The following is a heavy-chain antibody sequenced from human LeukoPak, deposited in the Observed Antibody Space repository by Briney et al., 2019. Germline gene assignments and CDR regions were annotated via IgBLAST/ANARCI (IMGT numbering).Heavy chain of an antibody. V-gene: IGHV1-69*04. D-gene: IGHD6-13*01. CDR3: ARRPGYSSKDAFDI. CDR2: IIPILGIA. J-gene: IGHJ3*02. Sequence: EASVKVSCRASGGTFSSYAISWVRQAPGQGLEWMGRIIPILGIANYAQKFQGRVTITADKSTSTAYMELSSLRSEDTAVYYCARRPGYSSKDAFDIWGQGTMVTVSS. CDR1: GGTFSSYA.